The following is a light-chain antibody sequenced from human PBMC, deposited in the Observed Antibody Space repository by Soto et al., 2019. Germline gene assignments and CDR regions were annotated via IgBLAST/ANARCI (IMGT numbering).Light chain of an antibody. CDR2: LNSDGRH. V-gene: IGLV4-69*01. CDR3: LTWGAGIWV. J-gene: IGLJ3*02. CDR1: SGHTNYA. Sequence: QPVLTQSPSASASLGASVKLTCTLSSGHTNYAIAWHQLQPEKGPRYLMKLNSDGRHSKGDGIPDRFSGSSSGAERYLTISSLRPEDEADSSCLTWGAGIWVFGGGTKLTVL.